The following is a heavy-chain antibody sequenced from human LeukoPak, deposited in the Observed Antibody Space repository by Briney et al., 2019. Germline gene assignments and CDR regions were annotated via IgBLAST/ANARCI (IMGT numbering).Heavy chain of an antibody. CDR3: AKSPPRYGSGSQYYFDY. CDR1: GFTFSSYA. CDR2: ISGSGGST. D-gene: IGHD3-10*01. J-gene: IGHJ4*02. V-gene: IGHV3-23*01. Sequence: PGGSLRLSCAASGFTFSSYAMSWVRQTPGKGLEWVTAISGSGGSTYYADSVKGRFTISRDNPKNTLYLQMNSLRAEDTAVYYCAKSPPRYGSGSQYYFDYWGQGTLVTVSS.